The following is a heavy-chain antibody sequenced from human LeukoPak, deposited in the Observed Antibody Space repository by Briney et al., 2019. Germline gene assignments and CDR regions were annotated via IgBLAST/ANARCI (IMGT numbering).Heavy chain of an antibody. V-gene: IGHV3-30-3*01. CDR2: ISYDGSNK. D-gene: IGHD3-16*01. CDR1: GFTFSSYA. Sequence: GGSLRLSCAASGFTFSSYAMHWVRLAPGKGLEWVAVISYDGSNKYYADSVKGRFTISRDNSKNTLYLQMNSLRAEDTAVYYCARDGGWGQGTLVTVSS. J-gene: IGHJ4*02. CDR3: ARDGG.